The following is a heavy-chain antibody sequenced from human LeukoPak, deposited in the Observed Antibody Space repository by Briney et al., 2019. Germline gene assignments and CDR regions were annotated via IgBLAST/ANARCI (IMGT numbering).Heavy chain of an antibody. D-gene: IGHD5-12*01. CDR1: GFTFSSYW. J-gene: IGHJ4*02. CDR3: ARHLYSGYFDY. Sequence: GGSLRLSCAASGFTFSSYWMSWVRQAPGKGLEWVANIKQVGSEKYYVDSVKGRFTISRDNAKNSLYLQMNSLRAEDTAVYYCARHLYSGYFDYWGQGTLVTVSS. V-gene: IGHV3-7*04. CDR2: IKQVGSEK.